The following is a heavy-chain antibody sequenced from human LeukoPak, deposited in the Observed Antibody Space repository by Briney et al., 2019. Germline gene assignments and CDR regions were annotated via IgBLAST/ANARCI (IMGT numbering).Heavy chain of an antibody. J-gene: IGHJ1*01. CDR2: ISAYNGNT. D-gene: IGHD6-19*01. V-gene: IGHV1-18*04. CDR1: GYTFTSYG. Sequence: GASVKVSCKASGYTFTSYGISWVRQAPGQGLEWMGWISAYNGNTNYAQKLQGRVTMTTDTSTSTAYMELRSPRSDDTAVYYCASAGIAVAGTIFYFQHWGQGTLVTVSS. CDR3: ASAGIAVAGTIFYFQH.